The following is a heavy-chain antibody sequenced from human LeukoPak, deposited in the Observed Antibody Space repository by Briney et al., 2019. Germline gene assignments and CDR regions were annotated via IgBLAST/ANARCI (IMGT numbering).Heavy chain of an antibody. Sequence: SETLSLTCTVSGGSMSRYYWSWIRQPPGKGLEWIGYMYYSGSTKYNPSLKSRVTISVDTSENQFSLKLSSVTAADTAVYYCARSSTGSYFDYWGQGTLVTVSS. J-gene: IGHJ4*02. V-gene: IGHV4-59*01. D-gene: IGHD3-3*02. CDR3: ARSSTGSYFDY. CDR1: GGSMSRYY. CDR2: MYYSGST.